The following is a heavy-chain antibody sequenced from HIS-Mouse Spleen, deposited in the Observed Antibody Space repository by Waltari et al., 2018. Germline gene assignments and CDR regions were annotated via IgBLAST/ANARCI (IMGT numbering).Heavy chain of an antibody. V-gene: IGHV3-48*01. Sequence: EVQLVESGGGLVQPGGSLRLSCAASGFPFRSYSMNWVRQAPGKGLEWVSYISSSSSTIYYADSVKGRFTISRDNAKNSLYLQMNSLRAEDTAVYYCASLGYYFDYWGQGTLVTVSS. D-gene: IGHD3-16*01. CDR2: ISSSSSTI. CDR3: ASLGYYFDY. CDR1: GFPFRSYS. J-gene: IGHJ4*02.